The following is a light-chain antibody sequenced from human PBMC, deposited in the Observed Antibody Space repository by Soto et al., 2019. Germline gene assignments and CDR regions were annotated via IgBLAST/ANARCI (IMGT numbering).Light chain of an antibody. Sequence: DIQMTQSPSTLSASVGDRVTITCRASQSINSWLAWYQQKPGKAPRFLIYQASSLESDVPSRFSGSGSGTEFTLTISNLQPDDFATYDCQQYKSYSTFGQGTKLE. CDR2: QAS. CDR3: QQYKSYST. V-gene: IGKV1-5*03. CDR1: QSINSW. J-gene: IGKJ2*01.